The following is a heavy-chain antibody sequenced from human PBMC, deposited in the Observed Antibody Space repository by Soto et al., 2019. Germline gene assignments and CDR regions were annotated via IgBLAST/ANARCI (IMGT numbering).Heavy chain of an antibody. J-gene: IGHJ6*02. CDR1: GFTFSSYS. CDR3: ARLNYSYFPTSGTYYYYGMDV. Sequence: EVQLVESGGGLVKPGGSLRLSCAASGFTFSSYSMNWVRQAPGKGLEWVSSISSSSSYIYYADSVKGRFTISRDNAQNSLYLQINILRAEDTAVYYCARLNYSYFPTSGTYYYYGMDVWGQGTTVTVSS. D-gene: IGHD5-18*01. CDR2: ISSSSSYI. V-gene: IGHV3-21*01.